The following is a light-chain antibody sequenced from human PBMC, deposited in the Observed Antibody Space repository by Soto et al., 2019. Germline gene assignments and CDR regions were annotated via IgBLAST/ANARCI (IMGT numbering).Light chain of an antibody. CDR3: SSYAGINNLL. J-gene: IGLJ2*01. Sequence: QSALTQPPSASGSPGQSVTISCTGTSNDVGGYNYVSWYQQHPGKAPKLMIYEVTKRPSGVPDRFSGSKFGNTASLTVSGLQAEDEADYYCSSYAGINNLLFGGGTKLSVL. V-gene: IGLV2-8*01. CDR1: SNDVGGYNY. CDR2: EVT.